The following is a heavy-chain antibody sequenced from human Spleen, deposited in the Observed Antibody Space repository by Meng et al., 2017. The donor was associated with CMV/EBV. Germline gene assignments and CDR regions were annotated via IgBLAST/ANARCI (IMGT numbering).Heavy chain of an antibody. Sequence: GESLKISCAASGFTFSSYAMHWVRQAPGKGLEWVAVISYDGSNKYYADSVKGRFTISRDNSKNTLYLQMNSLRAEDTAVYYCARGRYDSSGYYGYWGQGTLVTVSS. CDR3: ARGRYDSSGYYGY. D-gene: IGHD3-22*01. J-gene: IGHJ4*02. CDR2: ISYDGSNK. CDR1: GFTFSSYA. V-gene: IGHV3-30*04.